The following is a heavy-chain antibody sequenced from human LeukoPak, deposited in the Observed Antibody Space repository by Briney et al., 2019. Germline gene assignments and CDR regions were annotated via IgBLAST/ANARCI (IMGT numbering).Heavy chain of an antibody. Sequence: SETLSLTCTVSGGSISSSYWSWIRQPAGKGLEWIGRIYTSGSTNYNPSLKSRVTMSIDTSKKQFSLKLSSVTAADTAVYYCAREVFGYYGSGSYAISGYYFDYWGQGTLVTVSS. D-gene: IGHD3-10*01. CDR3: AREVFGYYGSGSYAISGYYFDY. CDR1: GGSISSSY. V-gene: IGHV4-4*07. J-gene: IGHJ4*02. CDR2: IYTSGST.